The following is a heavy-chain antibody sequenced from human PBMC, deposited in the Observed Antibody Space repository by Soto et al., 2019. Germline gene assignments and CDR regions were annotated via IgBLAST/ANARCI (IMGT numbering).Heavy chain of an antibody. CDR2: MNPNSGNT. CDR1: GYTFTSYD. Sequence: ASVKVSCKASGYTFTSYDINWVRQATGQGLEWMGWMNPNSGNTGYAQKFQGRVTMTRNTSISTAYMELSSLRSEDTALYYCAKDAPRRSGWFFFDHWGQGALVTVSS. D-gene: IGHD6-19*01. V-gene: IGHV1-8*01. CDR3: AKDAPRRSGWFFFDH. J-gene: IGHJ4*02.